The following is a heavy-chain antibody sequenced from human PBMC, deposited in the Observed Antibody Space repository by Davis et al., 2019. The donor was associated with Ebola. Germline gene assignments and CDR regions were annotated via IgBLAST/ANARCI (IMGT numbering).Heavy chain of an antibody. Sequence: SETLSLTCTVSGGSISGYFLSWIRQPPGKGLELIGSIYYTGSTNYNPSLKSRVTISLDTSNNQFSLKLSSVTAADMAVYYCARRSREYGWFDPWGQGTVVTVSS. J-gene: IGHJ5*02. V-gene: IGHV4-59*08. CDR3: ARRSREYGWFDP. CDR1: GGSISGYF. CDR2: IYYTGST. D-gene: IGHD4-17*01.